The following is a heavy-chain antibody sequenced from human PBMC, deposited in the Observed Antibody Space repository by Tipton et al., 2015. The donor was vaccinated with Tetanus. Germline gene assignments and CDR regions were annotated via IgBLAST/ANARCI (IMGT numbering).Heavy chain of an antibody. D-gene: IGHD5-18*01. V-gene: IGHV4-31*03. CDR3: ARGGSYSYGPRGFDL. Sequence: TLSLTCTVSGGSISSGGYFWNWIRQRPGKGPEWIGYIYYSGSTYYNPSLKSRLSMSVDTSKNQFFLNLSSVTAADTAVYYCARGGSYSYGPRGFDLWGRGTLVTVSS. J-gene: IGHJ2*01. CDR2: IYYSGST. CDR1: GGSISSGGYF.